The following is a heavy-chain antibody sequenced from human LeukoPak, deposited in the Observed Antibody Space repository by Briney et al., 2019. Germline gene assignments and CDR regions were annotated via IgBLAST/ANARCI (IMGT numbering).Heavy chain of an antibody. CDR1: GGSISSGGYY. CDR3: ARDDCTNGVCYIDY. D-gene: IGHD2-8*01. CDR2: IYHSGST. J-gene: IGHJ4*02. Sequence: SETQSLTCTVSGGSISSGGYYWSWIRQPPGKGLEWIGYIYHSGSTYYNPSLKSRVTISVDRSKNQFSLKLSSVTAADTAVYYCARDDCTNGVCYIDYWGQGTLVTVSS. V-gene: IGHV4-30-2*01.